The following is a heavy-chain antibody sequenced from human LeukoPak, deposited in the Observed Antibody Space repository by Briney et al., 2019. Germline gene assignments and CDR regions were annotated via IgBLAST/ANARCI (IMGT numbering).Heavy chain of an antibody. CDR1: GFTFSSYA. V-gene: IGHV3-23*01. D-gene: IGHD6-13*01. Sequence: PGGSLRLSCAASGFTFSSYAMSWVRQAPGKGLEWVSTIIGSGGDTYYADSVKGRFTISRDTSKNMLYLQMNSLRAEDTAVYYCAKAWAAAGTFASWGQGTLVTVS. CDR2: IIGSGGDT. J-gene: IGHJ4*02. CDR3: AKAWAAAGTFAS.